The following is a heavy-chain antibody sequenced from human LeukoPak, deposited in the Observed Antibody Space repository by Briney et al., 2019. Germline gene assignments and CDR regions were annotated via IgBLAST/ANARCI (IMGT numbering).Heavy chain of an antibody. J-gene: IGHJ6*03. Sequence: PSETLSLTCTVSGGSINTSSYYWSWLRQPPGKGLEWIGSVYYRGTSYHNPSLKGRVTMSVDTTKNQFSLRLTSVTAADTAVYYCARDKRVAVAGTYIYYYYMDVWGNGTTVTISS. CDR1: GGSINTSSYY. V-gene: IGHV4-39*07. CDR2: VYYRGTS. CDR3: ARDKRVAVAGTYIYYYYMDV. D-gene: IGHD6-19*01.